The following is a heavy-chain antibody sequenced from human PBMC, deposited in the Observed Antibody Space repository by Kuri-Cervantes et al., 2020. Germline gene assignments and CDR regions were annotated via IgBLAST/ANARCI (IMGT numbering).Heavy chain of an antibody. CDR1: GFTFSSYW. CDR3: ARVWADYYYYYGMDV. CDR2: IKQDGSEK. J-gene: IGHJ6*02. D-gene: IGHD7-27*01. V-gene: IGHV3-7*01. Sequence: GESLKISCAASGFTFSSYWMSWVRQAPGKGLEWVANIKQDGSEKYYVDSVKGRFTISRDNAKNSLYLQMNSLRAEDTAVYYCARVWADYYYYYGMDVWGQGTTVTVSS.